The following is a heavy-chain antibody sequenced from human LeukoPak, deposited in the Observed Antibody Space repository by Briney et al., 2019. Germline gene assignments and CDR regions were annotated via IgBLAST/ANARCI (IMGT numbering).Heavy chain of an antibody. CDR2: INPNSGGT. Sequence: ASVKVSCKASGYTFTGYYMHWVRQAPGQGLEWMGWINPNSGGTNYAQKFQGRVTMTRDTSISTAYMELSRLRSDDTAVYYCARDRENSSSWGRKYYYYMDVWGKGTTVTVSS. D-gene: IGHD6-13*01. J-gene: IGHJ6*03. V-gene: IGHV1-2*02. CDR1: GYTFTGYY. CDR3: ARDRENSSSWGRKYYYYMDV.